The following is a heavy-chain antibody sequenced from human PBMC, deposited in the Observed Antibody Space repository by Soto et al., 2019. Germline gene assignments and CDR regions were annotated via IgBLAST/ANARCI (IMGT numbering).Heavy chain of an antibody. J-gene: IGHJ4*02. CDR2: TSSDGSNN. CDR1: GFTFRRYV. CDR3: ARWGTTGGLDV. V-gene: IGHV3-33*05. D-gene: IGHD3-16*01. Sequence: QVQLVESGGGVVQPGTSLRLSCVGSGFTFRRYVIHWVRQAPGKGLEWVALTSSDGSNNFYGDSVKGRFTISRDNSRNTVELQMDSLRFEDTALYYCARWGTTGGLDVWGQGTLVSVSS.